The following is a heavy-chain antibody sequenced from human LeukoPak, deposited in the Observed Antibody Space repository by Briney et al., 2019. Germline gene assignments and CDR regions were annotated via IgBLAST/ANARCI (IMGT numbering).Heavy chain of an antibody. CDR3: ARDKVSLWFGDRLDAFDI. CDR2: ISYDGSNK. J-gene: IGHJ3*02. D-gene: IGHD3-10*01. CDR1: GFTFSSYA. V-gene: IGHV3-30*14. Sequence: GGSLRLSCAASGFTFSSYAMHWVRQAPGKGLEWVAVISYDGSNKYYADSVKGRFTISRDNSKNTLYLQMNSLRAEDTAVYYCARDKVSLWFGDRLDAFDIWGQGTMVTVSS.